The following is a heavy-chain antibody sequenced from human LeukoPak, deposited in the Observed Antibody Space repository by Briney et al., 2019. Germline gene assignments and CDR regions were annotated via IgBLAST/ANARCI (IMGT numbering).Heavy chain of an antibody. V-gene: IGHV4-30-4*01. Sequence: SQTLSLTCTVSGGSISSGDYYWSWIRQPPGKGLEWIGYICYSGSTYYNPSLKSRVTISVDTSKNQFSLKLSSVTAADTAVYYCARGLRQWLETSYYYYYGMDVWGQGTTVTVSS. D-gene: IGHD6-19*01. CDR1: GGSISSGDYY. J-gene: IGHJ6*02. CDR3: ARGLRQWLETSYYYYYGMDV. CDR2: ICYSGST.